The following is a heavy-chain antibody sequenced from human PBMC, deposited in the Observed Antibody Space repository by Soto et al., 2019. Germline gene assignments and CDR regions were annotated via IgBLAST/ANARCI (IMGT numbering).Heavy chain of an antibody. J-gene: IGHJ4*02. V-gene: IGHV3-11*01. CDR3: ARDLGYYDSSGYFDY. CDR1: GFTFSDYY. D-gene: IGHD3-22*01. Sequence: QVQLVESGGGLVKPGGSLRLSCAASGFTFSDYYMSWIRRAPGKGLEWVSYISSSDTSIIYYADSVKGRFTISRDNAKNSLYLQMSSLRAEDTAVYYCARDLGYYDSSGYFDYWGQGNLVTVSS. CDR2: ISSSDTSII.